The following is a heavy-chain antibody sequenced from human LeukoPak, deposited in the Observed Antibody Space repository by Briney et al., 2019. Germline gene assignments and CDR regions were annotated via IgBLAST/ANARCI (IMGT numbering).Heavy chain of an antibody. V-gene: IGHV3-21*01. CDR3: ARKGRIYDFWSGSLHAFDI. CDR1: GFNLSTYN. Sequence: PGGSLRLSCAASGFNLSTYNMNWVRQAPGKGLQWVSSISSSSAYMYYADSMRGRFTISRDNAKNSLYLQMNNLRADDTAVYFCARKGRIYDFWSGSLHAFDIWGQGAMVTVSS. J-gene: IGHJ3*02. CDR2: ISSSSAYM. D-gene: IGHD3-3*01.